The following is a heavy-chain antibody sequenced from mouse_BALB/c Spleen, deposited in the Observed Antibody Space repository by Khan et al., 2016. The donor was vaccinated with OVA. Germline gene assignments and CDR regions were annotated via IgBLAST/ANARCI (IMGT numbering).Heavy chain of an antibody. J-gene: IGHJ4*01. V-gene: IGHV2-6-4*01. CDR1: GFSFSSYN. CDR2: IWGGGGT. Sequence: QVQLQESGPGLVAPSQSLSITCTVSGFSFSSYNIHWVRQPPGKGLEWLGMIWGGGGTDYNSTLKSRLCISQDNSKSRAFLKMNSLQNDDTAISLCYRDNDRYEGYYAEDRWGQGTSVTVAA. D-gene: IGHD2-14*01. CDR3: YRDNDRYEGYYAEDR.